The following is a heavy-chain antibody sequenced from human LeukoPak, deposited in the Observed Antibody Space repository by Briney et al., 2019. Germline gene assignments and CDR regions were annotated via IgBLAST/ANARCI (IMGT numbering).Heavy chain of an antibody. CDR3: ARDRVTMVRGVLDP. D-gene: IGHD3-10*01. CDR1: GFTFSSYG. J-gene: IGHJ5*02. V-gene: IGHV3-30*03. Sequence: GRSLRLSCAASGFTFSSYGMHWVRQAPGKGLEWVAVISYDGSNKYYADSVKGRFTISRDNSKNTLYLQMNSLRAEDTAVYYCARDRVTMVRGVLDPWGQGTLVTVSS. CDR2: ISYDGSNK.